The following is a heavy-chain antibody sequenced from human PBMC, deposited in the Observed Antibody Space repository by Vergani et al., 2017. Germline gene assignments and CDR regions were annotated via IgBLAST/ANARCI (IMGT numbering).Heavy chain of an antibody. J-gene: IGHJ3*01. Sequence: EVQLVESGGGLVQPGGSLRLSCAASGFTFSSYSMNWVRQAPGKGLEWVSYISSSSTIYYADSVKGRFTISRDNAKNSLYLDMSSLRAEDTAVYYCVRDVRVSRTWGQGTLVAVSS. CDR2: ISSSSTI. CDR3: VRDVRVSRT. V-gene: IGHV3-48*01. CDR1: GFTFSSYS.